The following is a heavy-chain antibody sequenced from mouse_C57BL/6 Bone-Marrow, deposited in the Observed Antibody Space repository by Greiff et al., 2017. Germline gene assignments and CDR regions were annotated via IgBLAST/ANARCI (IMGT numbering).Heavy chain of an antibody. Sequence: QVQLKESGAELVKPGASVKISCKASGYAFSSYWMNWVKQRPGKGLEWIGQIYPGDGDTNYNGKFKGKATLTADKSSSTAYLQLSSLTSEYSAVYFCARWEGSLYYGNYYYYAMDYWGQGTSVTVSS. CDR1: GYAFSSYW. V-gene: IGHV1-80*01. D-gene: IGHD2-1*01. CDR2: IYPGDGDT. CDR3: ARWEGSLYYGNYYYYAMDY. J-gene: IGHJ4*01.